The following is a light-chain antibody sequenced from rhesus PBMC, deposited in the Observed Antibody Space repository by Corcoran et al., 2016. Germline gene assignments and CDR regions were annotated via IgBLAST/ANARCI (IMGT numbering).Light chain of an antibody. CDR3: YQHSSGYT. J-gene: IGKJ1*01. Sequence: QVILTQSPATLSLSPGERATLSCRASQSVSSYLAWYQQKPGQPPRLLIHGASSRATVIPDRFSGSGAGTDFTRTISSLEPEDVGVYHCYQHSSGYTFGQGTKVEIK. CDR1: QSVSSY. CDR2: GAS. V-gene: IGKV3-10*01.